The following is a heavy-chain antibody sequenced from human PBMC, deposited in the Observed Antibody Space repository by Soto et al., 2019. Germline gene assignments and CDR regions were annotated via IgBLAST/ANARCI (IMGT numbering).Heavy chain of an antibody. D-gene: IGHD3-22*01. J-gene: IGHJ4*02. Sequence: EVQLLESGGGLVQPGGSLRLSCAASGFTFSSYAMSWVRQAPGKGLEWVSAISGSGGSTYYADSVKGRFTISRDNSKNTLYLQMNSLRAEDTAVYYRAKEGDGVYYYDSSGYYFDYWGQGTLVTVSS. CDR3: AKEGDGVYYYDSSGYYFDY. CDR1: GFTFSSYA. CDR2: ISGSGGST. V-gene: IGHV3-23*01.